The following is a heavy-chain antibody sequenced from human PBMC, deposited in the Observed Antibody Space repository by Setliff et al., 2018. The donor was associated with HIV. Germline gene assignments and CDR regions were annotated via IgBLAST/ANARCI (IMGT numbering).Heavy chain of an antibody. D-gene: IGHD3-10*01. CDR2: INHSGST. CDR1: GGSFSGYY. CDR3: ARGRDYYGSGSYFNGRANSYYFMDV. Sequence: SETLSLTCAVYGGSFSGYYWNWIRQPPGKGLEWTGEINHSGSTNYNPSLKSRVTISVDTSKNQFSLRLSSVTAADTAVYYCARGRDYYGSGSYFNGRANSYYFMDVWGKGTTVTVSS. J-gene: IGHJ6*03. V-gene: IGHV4-34*01.